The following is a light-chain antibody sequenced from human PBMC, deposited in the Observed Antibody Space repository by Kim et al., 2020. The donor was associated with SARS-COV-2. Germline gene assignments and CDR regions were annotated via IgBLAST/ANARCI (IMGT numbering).Light chain of an antibody. V-gene: IGKV3-20*01. J-gene: IGKJ2*01. Sequence: LSLSPGGRATLSGRASQSVSSYLAWYQQRPGQAPRLLIYDASSRATGIPDRFSGSGSGTDFTLTISRLESEDFAVYYCQQYGSSPTFGQGTKLEI. CDR2: DAS. CDR1: QSVSSY. CDR3: QQYGSSPT.